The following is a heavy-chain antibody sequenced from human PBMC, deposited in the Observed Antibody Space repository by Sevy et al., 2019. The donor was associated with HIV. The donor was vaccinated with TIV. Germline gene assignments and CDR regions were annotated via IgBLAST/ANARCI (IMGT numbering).Heavy chain of an antibody. D-gene: IGHD3-10*01. V-gene: IGHV1-69*01. CDR1: GGTFSSYA. CDR2: IIPIFGTA. CDR3: ARGGVRGVRARYYYFDY. Sequence: ASVKVSCKASGGTFSSYAISWVRQAHGQGLEWMGGIIPIFGTANYAQKFQGRVTITADESTSTAYMELSSLRSEDTAVYYCARGGVRGVRARYYYFDYWGQGTLVTVSS. J-gene: IGHJ4*02.